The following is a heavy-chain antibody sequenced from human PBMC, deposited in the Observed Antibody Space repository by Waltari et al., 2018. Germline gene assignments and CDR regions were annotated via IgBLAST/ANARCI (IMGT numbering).Heavy chain of an antibody. V-gene: IGHV4-34*01. CDR3: ARVEAQTDYYDSSGYYFLDPDAFDI. CDR1: GGSFSGYY. CDR2: INHSGST. D-gene: IGHD3-22*01. J-gene: IGHJ3*02. Sequence: QVQLQQWGAGLLKPSETLSLTCAVYGGSFSGYYWRWIRQPPGKGLERIGEINHSGSTNYNPSLKSRVTISVDTSKNQFSLKLSSVTAADTAVYYCARVEAQTDYYDSSGYYFLDPDAFDIWGQGTMVTVSS.